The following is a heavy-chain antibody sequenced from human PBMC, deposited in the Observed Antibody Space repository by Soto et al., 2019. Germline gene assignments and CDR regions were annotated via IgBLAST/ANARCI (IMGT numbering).Heavy chain of an antibody. CDR3: ARGSRIAVLRGWKYGMDV. V-gene: IGHV4-59*01. Sequence: LSLTCTVSGGSMSTYYWNWIRQPTGKGLEWIGNIYYIGSTNYNPSLKSRVTISVDTSKNQFSLRLSSVTAADTAVYYCARGSRIAVLRGWKYGMDVWGQGTTVSGSS. CDR1: GGSMSTYY. D-gene: IGHD6-19*01. CDR2: IYYIGST. J-gene: IGHJ6*02.